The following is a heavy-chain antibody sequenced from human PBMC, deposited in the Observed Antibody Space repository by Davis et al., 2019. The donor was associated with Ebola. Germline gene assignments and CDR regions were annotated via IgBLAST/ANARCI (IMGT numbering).Heavy chain of an antibody. D-gene: IGHD5-24*01. CDR3: TRFGDGYNYALGY. CDR2: IRSKANSYAT. CDR1: GFTFSGSA. V-gene: IGHV3-73*01. Sequence: PGGSLRLSCAASGFTFSGSAMHWVRQASGKGLEWVGRIRSKANSYATAYAASVKGRFTISRDDSKNTAYLQMNSLKTEDTAVYYCTRFGDGYNYALGYWGQGTLVTVSS. J-gene: IGHJ4*02.